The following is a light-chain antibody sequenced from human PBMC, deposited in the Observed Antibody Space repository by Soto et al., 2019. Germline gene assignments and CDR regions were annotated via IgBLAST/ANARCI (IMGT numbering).Light chain of an antibody. CDR3: CSYAGNFIHV. J-gene: IGLJ1*01. CDR1: SSDVGGYNY. Sequence: QSVLTQPRSVSGSPGQSVTISCTGASSDVGGYNYVSWYQQHPGKAPKLMIFDVSERPSGVPDRFSGSKSGNTASLIISGLQAEDEADYYCCSYAGNFIHVFGTGTKVTVL. CDR2: DVS. V-gene: IGLV2-11*01.